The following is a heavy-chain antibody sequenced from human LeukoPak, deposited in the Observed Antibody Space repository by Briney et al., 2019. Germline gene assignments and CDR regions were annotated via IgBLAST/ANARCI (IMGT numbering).Heavy chain of an antibody. D-gene: IGHD3-3*01. CDR1: GGSFSGYY. CDR2: INHSGST. V-gene: IGHV4-34*01. CDR3: ASRLGGRSGYYFVP. Sequence: PSETLSLTCAVYGGSFSGYYWSWIRQPPGKGLEWIGEINHSGSTNYNRSLKSRVTISVDTSKNQFSLKLSSVTAADTAVYYCASRLGGRSGYYFVPWGQGTMVTVSS. J-gene: IGHJ3*01.